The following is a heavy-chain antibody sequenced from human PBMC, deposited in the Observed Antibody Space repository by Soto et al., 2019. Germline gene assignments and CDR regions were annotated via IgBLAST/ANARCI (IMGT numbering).Heavy chain of an antibody. CDR3: ARDGGRHSGGSDY. D-gene: IGHD1-26*01. V-gene: IGHV1-69*01. J-gene: IGHJ4*02. CDR2: IIPIFGTA. Sequence: QVQLVHSGAEVKKPGSSVKVSCKASGGTFSSYSINWVRQAPGQGLEWMGEIIPIFGTANYAQKFQGRVTITADESTSTAYMGLSSLRSEDAAVYYCARDGGRHSGGSDYWGQGTLVTVSS. CDR1: GGTFSSYS.